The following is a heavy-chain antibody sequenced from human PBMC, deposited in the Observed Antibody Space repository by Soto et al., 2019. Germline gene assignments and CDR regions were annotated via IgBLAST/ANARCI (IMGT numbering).Heavy chain of an antibody. V-gene: IGHV1-69*06. Sequence: SVKVSCKASGGTFSSYAISWVRQAPGQGLEWMGGIIPIFGTANYAQKFQGRVTITADKSTSTAYMELGSLRSDDTAVYYCARCSSSSPYYYYGMDVWGQGTTVTVSS. D-gene: IGHD6-6*01. CDR2: IIPIFGTA. CDR1: GGTFSSYA. CDR3: ARCSSSSPYYYYGMDV. J-gene: IGHJ6*02.